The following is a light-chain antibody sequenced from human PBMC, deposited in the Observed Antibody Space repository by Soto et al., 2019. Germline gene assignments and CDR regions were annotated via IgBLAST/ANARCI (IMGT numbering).Light chain of an antibody. V-gene: IGKV4-1*01. CDR3: QQYSATPIT. Sequence: DIVMTQSPDSLAVSLGERATINCKSSQSLLYSSNNKNYLAWYQQKPGQPPKLLIYWASTRESGVPDRFGGSGSGTDFTLTISSLQAEDVAVYYCQQYSATPITFGQGTRLEI. CDR2: WAS. J-gene: IGKJ5*01. CDR1: QSLLYSSNNKNY.